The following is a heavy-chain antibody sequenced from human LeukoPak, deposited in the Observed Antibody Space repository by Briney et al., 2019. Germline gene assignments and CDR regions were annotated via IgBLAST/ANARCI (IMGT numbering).Heavy chain of an antibody. J-gene: IGHJ3*02. CDR2: ISGSGGST. D-gene: IGHD2-21*02. V-gene: IGHV3-23*01. CDR3: AREGTYCGGDCLAFDI. Sequence: GGSLRLSCAASGFTFSSYAMSWVRQAPGKGLEWVSTISGSGGSTDYAESVKGRFTVSRDNSKNTLYLQMNSLRAEDTAVYYCAREGTYCGGDCLAFDIWGQGTMVTASS. CDR1: GFTFSSYA.